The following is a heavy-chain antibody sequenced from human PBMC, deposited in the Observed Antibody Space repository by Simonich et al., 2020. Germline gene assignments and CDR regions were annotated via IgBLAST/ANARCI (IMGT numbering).Heavy chain of an antibody. J-gene: IGHJ4*02. D-gene: IGHD2-15*01. Sequence: QVQLVESGGGVVQPGRSLRLSCAASGFTFSSYGMPGVRQAPGKGLEWVAVIGYDGSNKYYADSVKGRFTISSDNSTNTLYLQMNSLRAEDTAVYYCARDRYCSGGSCYYFDYWGQGTLVTVSS. V-gene: IGHV3-33*01. CDR1: GFTFSSYG. CDR2: IGYDGSNK. CDR3: ARDRYCSGGSCYYFDY.